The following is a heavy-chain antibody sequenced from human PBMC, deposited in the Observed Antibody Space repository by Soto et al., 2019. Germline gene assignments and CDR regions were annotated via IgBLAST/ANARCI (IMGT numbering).Heavy chain of an antibody. Sequence: SVKVSCKASGGTFSSYAISWVRQAPGQGLEWMGGIIPIFGTANYAQKFQGRVTITADESTSTAYMELSSLRSEDTAVYYCAREYDSSGYYGYWFDTWGQGTLVTVSS. J-gene: IGHJ5*02. CDR2: IIPIFGTA. CDR1: GGTFSSYA. D-gene: IGHD3-22*01. V-gene: IGHV1-69*13. CDR3: AREYDSSGYYGYWFDT.